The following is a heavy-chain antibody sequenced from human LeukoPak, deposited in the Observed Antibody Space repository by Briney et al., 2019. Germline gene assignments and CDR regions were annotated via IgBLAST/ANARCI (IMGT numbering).Heavy chain of an antibody. V-gene: IGHV4-30-4*01. CDR1: GGSISSGDYY. Sequence: SRTLSLTCTVSGGSISSGDYYWSWIRQPPGKGLEWIGYIYYSGSTYYNPSLKSRVTISVDTSKNQFSLKLSSVTAADTAVYYCARDWVTYDILTGYYPHWYFDLWGRGTLVTVSS. CDR3: ARDWVTYDILTGYYPHWYFDL. CDR2: IYYSGST. J-gene: IGHJ2*01. D-gene: IGHD3-9*01.